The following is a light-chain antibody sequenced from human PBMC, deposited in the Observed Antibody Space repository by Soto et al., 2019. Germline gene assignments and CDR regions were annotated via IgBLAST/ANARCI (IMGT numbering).Light chain of an antibody. V-gene: IGKV1-5*01. CDR2: DAS. Sequence: DIQMTQSPLTLSASVGERVTITCRAGQSISTWLAWYQQKPGEAPKLLIYDASTLEGGVPSRFSGSGYGTEFTLTISNLQPDDFASYYCLHYKPSSPITFGQGTRLEIK. J-gene: IGKJ5*01. CDR1: QSISTW. CDR3: LHYKPSSPIT.